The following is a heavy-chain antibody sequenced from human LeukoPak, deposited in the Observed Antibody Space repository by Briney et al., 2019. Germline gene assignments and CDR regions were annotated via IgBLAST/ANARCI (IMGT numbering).Heavy chain of an antibody. V-gene: IGHV3-48*02. CDR1: GFTFSSYS. CDR2: ISGTSNI. Sequence: PGGSLRLSCAASGFTFSSYSMNWVRQAPGKGLEWVSYISGTSNIYYADSVKGRFTISRDNAKNSLYLQMNSLRDEDTAVYYCARDEDDISCYYFYWGQGTLVTVSS. J-gene: IGHJ4*02. CDR3: ARDEDDISCYYFY. D-gene: IGHD3-22*01.